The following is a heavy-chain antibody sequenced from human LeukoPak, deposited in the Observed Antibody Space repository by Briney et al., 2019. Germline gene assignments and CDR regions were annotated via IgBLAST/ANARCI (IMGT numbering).Heavy chain of an antibody. V-gene: IGHV3-74*01. Sequence: PGGSLRLSCAASGFTFRTYGMHWVRQAPGKGLVWVSGIYRDGSTTTYADSVKGRFTISRDNAKNSLYLQMNSLRAEDTAVYYCARWLITMVRGAKNWFDPWGQGTLVTVSS. CDR3: ARWLITMVRGAKNWFDP. CDR2: IYRDGSTT. J-gene: IGHJ5*02. CDR1: GFTFRTYG. D-gene: IGHD3-10*01.